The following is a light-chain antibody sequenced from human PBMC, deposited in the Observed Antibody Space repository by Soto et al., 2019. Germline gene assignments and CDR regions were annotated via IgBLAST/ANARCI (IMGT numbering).Light chain of an antibody. CDR2: GAS. Sequence: EIVMTQSPATLSVSPGERATLSCRASQTVNSNLAWYQKKPGQAPRLLIYGASTRAPGIPARFSGSGSGTEFTLTISSLQSVDFAVYYCQQYNNWPPLTFGGGTKVEIK. CDR3: QQYNNWPPLT. CDR1: QTVNSN. J-gene: IGKJ4*01. V-gene: IGKV3D-15*01.